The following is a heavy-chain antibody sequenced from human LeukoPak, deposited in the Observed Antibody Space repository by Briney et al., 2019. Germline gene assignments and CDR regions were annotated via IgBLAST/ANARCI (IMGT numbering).Heavy chain of an antibody. CDR2: IYYSGRT. J-gene: IGHJ4*02. D-gene: IGHD5-12*01. Sequence: PSETLSLTCTVSGGSISSSSYYWGWIRQPPGKGLEWIGSIYYSGRTYYNPSLMSRVIISVDMSMNQFSLKVSSVTAADTAVYYCARADGRLATDVDYWGQGTLVTVSS. CDR1: GGSISSSSYY. CDR3: ARADGRLATDVDY. V-gene: IGHV4-39*01.